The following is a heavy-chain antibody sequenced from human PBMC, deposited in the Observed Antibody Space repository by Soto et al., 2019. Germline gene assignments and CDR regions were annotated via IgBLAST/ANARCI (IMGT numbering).Heavy chain of an antibody. CDR1: GFTFSIYA. Sequence: GGSLRLSCSASGFTFSIYAMHWVRQAPGKGLEYVSAVSTNGGTSYYADSVKGRFTISRDNSRNTLYLQMNSLRPEDTAVYYCVKGRAPRDGYKTQPGSWGLGTLVTVSS. V-gene: IGHV3-64D*06. CDR2: VSTNGGTS. CDR3: VKGRAPRDGYKTQPGS. D-gene: IGHD5-12*01. J-gene: IGHJ5*02.